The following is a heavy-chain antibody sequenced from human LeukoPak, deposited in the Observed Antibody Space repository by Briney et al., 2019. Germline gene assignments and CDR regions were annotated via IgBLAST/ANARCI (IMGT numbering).Heavy chain of an antibody. CDR3: AREGLLWFGEGYNWFDP. J-gene: IGHJ5*02. CDR1: GFTFSSYA. CDR2: ISYDGSNK. Sequence: GGSLRLSCAASGFTFSSYAMHWVRQAPGKGLEWVAVISYDGSNKYYADSVKGRFTISRDNSKNTLYLQMNSLRAEDTAVYYCAREGLLWFGEGYNWFDPWGQGTLVTVSS. V-gene: IGHV3-30-3*01. D-gene: IGHD3-10*01.